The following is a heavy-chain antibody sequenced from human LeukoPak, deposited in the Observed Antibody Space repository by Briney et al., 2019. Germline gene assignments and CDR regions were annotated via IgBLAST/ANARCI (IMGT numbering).Heavy chain of an antibody. CDR2: IYFSGNT. Sequence: SETLSLTCTVSGDSITSTSYYWGWIRQPPGKGLEWIGNIYFSGNTSYNPSLKSRVTISADTSKNQFSLTVTSVTAADTAVYYCATLAYRDDYWGQGTLVTVSS. CDR3: ATLAYRDDY. V-gene: IGHV4-39*07. CDR1: GDSITSTSYY. D-gene: IGHD2-21*01. J-gene: IGHJ4*02.